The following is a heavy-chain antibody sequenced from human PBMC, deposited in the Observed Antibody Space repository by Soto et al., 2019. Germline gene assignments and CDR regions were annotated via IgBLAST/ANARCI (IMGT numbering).Heavy chain of an antibody. CDR3: ASGKQQLVLGY. J-gene: IGHJ4*02. CDR2: ISYDGSNK. CDR1: GFTFSSYA. D-gene: IGHD6-13*01. V-gene: IGHV3-30-3*01. Sequence: PGGSLRLSCAASGFTFSSYAMHWVRQAPGKGLEWVAVISYDGSNKYYADSVKGRFTISRDNSKNTLYLQMNSLRAEDTAVYYCASGKQQLVLGYWGQGTLVTVSS.